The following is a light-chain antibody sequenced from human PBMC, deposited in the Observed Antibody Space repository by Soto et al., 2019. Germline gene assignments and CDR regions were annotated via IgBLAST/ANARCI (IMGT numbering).Light chain of an antibody. CDR3: QSYDSSLSVRV. V-gene: IGLV1-40*01. J-gene: IGLJ3*02. CDR1: SSNIGAGYD. Sequence: QSVLTQPPSVSGAPGQTVTISCTGSSSNIGAGYDVHWYQQLPGTAPKHLIFGNSNRPSGVPDRFSGSKSGTSASLAITGLQAEDEADYYCQSYDSSLSVRVFGGGTKLTVL. CDR2: GNS.